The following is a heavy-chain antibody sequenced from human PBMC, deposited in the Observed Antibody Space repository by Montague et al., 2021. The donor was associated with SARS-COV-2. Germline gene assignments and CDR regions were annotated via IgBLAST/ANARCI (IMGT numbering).Heavy chain of an antibody. CDR3: ARLQRYVEWLDFDF. J-gene: IGHJ4*02. D-gene: IGHD3-9*01. V-gene: IGHV4-61*01. CDR1: GGSVDSGSYF. CDR2: IFYTGTT. Sequence: SETLSLTCAVSGGSVDSGSYFWSWIRQPPGKGLEWIGNIFYTGTTNYNPSLKSRVTISIDTSQNQFSLNLSSVATADTAVYYCARLQRYVEWLDFDFWGQGSLVTVSS.